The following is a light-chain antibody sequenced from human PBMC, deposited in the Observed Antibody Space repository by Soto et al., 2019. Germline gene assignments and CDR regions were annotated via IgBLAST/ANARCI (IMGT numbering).Light chain of an antibody. CDR2: DVG. V-gene: IGLV2-14*03. Sequence: QSALTQPASVSGSPGQSITISCTGTRTDIGGYDHVSWYQQHPGKAPKLMIYDVGSRPSGVSDRFSGSKSANTASLTISGLQAEDEADYYCNSYTTSTSLYVFGTGTKVTVL. CDR3: NSYTTSTSLYV. CDR1: RTDIGGYDH. J-gene: IGLJ1*01.